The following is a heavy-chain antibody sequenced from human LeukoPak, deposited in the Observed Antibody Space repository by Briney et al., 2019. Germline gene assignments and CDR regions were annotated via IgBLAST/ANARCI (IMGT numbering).Heavy chain of an antibody. CDR3: ARVNYYDSSTVYYFDN. J-gene: IGHJ4*02. CDR2: INWNGGTT. CDR1: GFTFDDYG. D-gene: IGHD3-22*01. V-gene: IGHV3-20*01. Sequence: GGSLRLSCAASGFTFDDYGMSWVRQAPGKGLEWVSGINWNGGTTGYADSVKGRFTISRDNAKNSLYLQMNSLGAEDTAFYHCARVNYYDSSTVYYFDNWGQGTLVTVSS.